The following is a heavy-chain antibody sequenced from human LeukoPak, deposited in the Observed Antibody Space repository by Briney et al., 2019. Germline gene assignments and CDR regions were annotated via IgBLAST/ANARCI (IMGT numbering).Heavy chain of an antibody. D-gene: IGHD3-22*01. CDR2: IYYSGST. Sequence: PSETLSLTCTVSGGSISSYYWSWIRQPPGKGLEWIGYIYYSGSTNYNPSLKSRVTISVDTSKNQFSLKLSSVTAADTAVYYCARVLDYYDSSGYYYYWGQGTLVTVSS. J-gene: IGHJ4*02. V-gene: IGHV4-59*01. CDR1: GGSISSYY. CDR3: ARVLDYYDSSGYYYY.